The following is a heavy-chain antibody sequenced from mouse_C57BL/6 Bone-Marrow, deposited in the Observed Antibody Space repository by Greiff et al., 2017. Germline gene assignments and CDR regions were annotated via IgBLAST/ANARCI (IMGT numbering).Heavy chain of an antibody. CDR1: GFTFCDFY. J-gene: IGHJ3*01. D-gene: IGHD1-1*01. V-gene: IGHV7-1*01. Sequence: DVMLVESGGGLVQSGRSLRLLCATSGFTFCDFYMVWVRQAPGKGLEWIVASRNKANDYTTEYRASVKGRFIVSRDTPHSIIYLQMNALRAEDTAIYYCARDEGPDYYGSRSWFAYWGQGTLVTVSA. CDR2: SRNKANDYTT. CDR3: ARDEGPDYYGSRSWFAY.